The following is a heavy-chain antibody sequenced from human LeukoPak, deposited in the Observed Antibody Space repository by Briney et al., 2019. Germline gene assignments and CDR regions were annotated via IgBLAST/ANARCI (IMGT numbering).Heavy chain of an antibody. CDR1: GGSISSGSYY. Sequence: SQTLSLTCTVSGGSISSGSYYWSWIRQPAGKGLEWIGRIYTSGSINYNPSLKSRVTISVDTSKNQFSLKLSSVTAADTAVYYCARSGYYDILTGLLYFDYWGQGTLVTVSS. J-gene: IGHJ4*02. CDR3: ARSGYYDILTGLLYFDY. V-gene: IGHV4-61*02. D-gene: IGHD3-9*01. CDR2: IYTSGSI.